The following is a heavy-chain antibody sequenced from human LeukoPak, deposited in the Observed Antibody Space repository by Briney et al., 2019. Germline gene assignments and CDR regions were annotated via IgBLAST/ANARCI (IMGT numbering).Heavy chain of an antibody. Sequence: SVKVSCKASGGTFSSYAISWVRQAPGQGLEWMGGIIPIFGTANYAQKFQGRVTITADESTSTAYMELSSLRSEDTAVYYCARRYGSGSYYNRHFDYWGQGTLVTVSS. CDR3: ARRYGSGSYYNRHFDY. CDR2: IIPIFGTA. CDR1: GGTFSSYA. V-gene: IGHV1-69*13. J-gene: IGHJ4*02. D-gene: IGHD3-10*01.